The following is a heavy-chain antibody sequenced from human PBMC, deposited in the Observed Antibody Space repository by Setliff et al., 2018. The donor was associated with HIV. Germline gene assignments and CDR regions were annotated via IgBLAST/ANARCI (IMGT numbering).Heavy chain of an antibody. J-gene: IGHJ5*02. Sequence: NPSETLSLTCTVSGGSISSHYWSWIRQPPGKGLEWIAYLSYSGSTKYNPSLESRVTISIDTSKNQFSLKLSSVTAADTAVYYCARDLRFDPWGQGTLVTVSS. CDR3: ARDLRFDP. CDR1: GGSISSHY. V-gene: IGHV4-59*11. CDR2: LSYSGST.